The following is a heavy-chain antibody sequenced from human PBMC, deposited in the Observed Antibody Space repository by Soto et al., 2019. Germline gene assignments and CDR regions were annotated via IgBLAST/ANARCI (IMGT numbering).Heavy chain of an antibody. D-gene: IGHD3-9*01. CDR2: IYYSGST. CDR3: ARSPDLRYFDWLYFDY. CDR1: GGSISSGGYY. J-gene: IGHJ4*02. V-gene: IGHV4-31*03. Sequence: SETLSLTCTVSGGSISSGGYYWSWIRQHPGKGLEWIGYIYYSGSTYYNPSLKSRVTISVDTSKNQFSLKLSSVTAADTAVYYCARSPDLRYFDWLYFDYWGQGTLVTVSS.